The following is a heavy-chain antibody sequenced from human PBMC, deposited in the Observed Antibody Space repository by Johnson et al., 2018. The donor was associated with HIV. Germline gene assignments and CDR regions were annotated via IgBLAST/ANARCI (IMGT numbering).Heavy chain of an antibody. CDR1: GFSVSSKY. V-gene: IGHV3-66*04. J-gene: IGHJ3*02. CDR2: IYSGGST. Sequence: EVQLVESGGGLVQPGGSLRLSCAASGFSVSSKYMSWVRQAPGKGLEWVSVIYSGGSTFYADSVKGRFTISRDNSGNTLYLQMDSLRVEDTAVYYCAKRGSTMIGGAGAFDIWGQGTMVTVSP. CDR3: AKRGSTMIGGAGAFDI. D-gene: IGHD3-22*01.